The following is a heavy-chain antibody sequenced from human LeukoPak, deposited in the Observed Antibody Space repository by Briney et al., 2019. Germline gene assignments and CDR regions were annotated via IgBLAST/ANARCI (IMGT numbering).Heavy chain of an antibody. D-gene: IGHD5-18*01. J-gene: IGHJ4*02. CDR1: GGSFSGYY. V-gene: IGHV4-34*01. Sequence: PSETLSLTCAVYGGSFSGYYWSWIRQPPGKGLEWTGEINHSGSTNYNPSLKSRVTISVDTSKNQFSLKLSSVTAADTAVYYCARGERDSYLFDYWGQGTLVTVSS. CDR2: INHSGST. CDR3: ARGERDSYLFDY.